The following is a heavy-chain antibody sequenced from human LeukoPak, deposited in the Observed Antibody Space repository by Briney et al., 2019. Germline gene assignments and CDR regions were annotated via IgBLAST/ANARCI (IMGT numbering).Heavy chain of an antibody. CDR3: ARASGYPTHFDY. CDR1: GVSFSTYY. Sequence: SETLSLTCTVSGVSFSTYYWSWIRQSPGKGLEWIAYIHYSGTTKYNPSLKSRVTISIDTSKNQFSLKLSSVTAADTAVYYCARASGYPTHFDYWGQGTLVTVSS. V-gene: IGHV4-59*01. J-gene: IGHJ4*02. CDR2: IHYSGTT. D-gene: IGHD3-22*01.